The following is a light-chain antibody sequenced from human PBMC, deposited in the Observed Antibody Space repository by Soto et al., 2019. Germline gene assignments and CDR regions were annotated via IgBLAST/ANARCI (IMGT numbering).Light chain of an antibody. V-gene: IGKV1-39*01. Sequence: DIQMTQSPSSLSASVRPRVTVTCRASQSISSYLNWYQQKPGTAPKLLLYAASSLQSGVPSRVSGSGSGAEFTLTISSLQPEDFATYYCQQSYSTPWTFGQGTKVDIK. CDR1: QSISSY. CDR3: QQSYSTPWT. CDR2: AAS. J-gene: IGKJ1*01.